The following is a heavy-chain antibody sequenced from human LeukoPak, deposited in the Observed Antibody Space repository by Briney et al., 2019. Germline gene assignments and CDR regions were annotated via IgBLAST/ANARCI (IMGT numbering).Heavy chain of an antibody. D-gene: IGHD1-26*01. Sequence: GASVKVSCKASGGTFSSYTISWVRQAPGQGLEWMGRIIPILGIANYAQKFQGRVTITADKSTSTAYMELSSLRSEDTAVYYCARGRRVVGATTFRYYYYMDVWGKGTTVTVSS. J-gene: IGHJ6*03. CDR3: ARGRRVVGATTFRYYYYMDV. V-gene: IGHV1-69*02. CDR1: GGTFSSYT. CDR2: IIPILGIA.